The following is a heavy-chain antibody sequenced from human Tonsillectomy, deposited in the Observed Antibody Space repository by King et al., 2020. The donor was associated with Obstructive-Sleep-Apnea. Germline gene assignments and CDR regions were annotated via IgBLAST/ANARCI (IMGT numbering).Heavy chain of an antibody. CDR3: ARGRLVCESMLV. V-gene: IGHV1-8*01. D-gene: IGHD2/OR15-2a*01. Sequence: QLVQSGAEVKKPGASMKVSCKASGYTFTSYDINWVRQATGQGLEWMVWMNPNSGDTVYTQKFQGRDTMTRNISIDTAYVELSSQKSEDTAVYFCARGRLVCESMLVGGEGTTVTLPS. CDR1: GYTFTSYD. CDR2: MNPNSGDT. J-gene: IGHJ6*04.